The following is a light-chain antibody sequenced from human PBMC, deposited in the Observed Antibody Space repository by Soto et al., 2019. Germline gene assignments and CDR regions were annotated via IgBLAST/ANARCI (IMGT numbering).Light chain of an antibody. CDR1: QSISSY. CDR3: QQSYSTHTT. Sequence: DIQMTQSPSSLSASVGDRVTITCRASQSISSYLNWYQQKPGKAPKLLIYAASSLQSGVPSRFSGSGSGTAFPLTISSLQPEDFATYYCQQSYSTHTTFGQGTKVEIK. J-gene: IGKJ1*01. V-gene: IGKV1-39*01. CDR2: AAS.